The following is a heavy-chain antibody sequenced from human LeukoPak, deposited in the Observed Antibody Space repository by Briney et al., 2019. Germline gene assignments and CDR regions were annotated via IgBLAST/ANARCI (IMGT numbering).Heavy chain of an antibody. J-gene: IGHJ4*02. V-gene: IGHV3-9*02. CDR2: MRLNSSSI. CDR3: AKDIRSSGWYSFDY. D-gene: IGHD6-19*01. Sequence: QSLRSLRLSCAASRVTSEEYAMHWVRQSASTRLGGVSGMRLNSSSIGYADSVKGRFTISSDNAENSLYLQMNSLRAEDTALYYCAKDIRSSGWYSFDYWGQGTLVTVSS. CDR1: RVTSEEYA.